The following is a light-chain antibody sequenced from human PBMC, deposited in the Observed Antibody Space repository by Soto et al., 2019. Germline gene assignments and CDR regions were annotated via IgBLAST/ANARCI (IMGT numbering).Light chain of an antibody. V-gene: IGKV1-39*01. Sequence: IQLTQSPSSLSASVGDRVTVTCRASQSIYIYLNWYQQKPGKAPTLLIYGASTLQSGVPSRFIGGGSRTDFTLTISSLQTEDFATYYCQKSYRSPYSFGQGTKLEI. J-gene: IGKJ2*03. CDR1: QSIYIY. CDR3: QKSYRSPYS. CDR2: GAS.